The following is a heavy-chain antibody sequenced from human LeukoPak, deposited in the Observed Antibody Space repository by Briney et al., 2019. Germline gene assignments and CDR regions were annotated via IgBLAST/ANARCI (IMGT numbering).Heavy chain of an antibody. V-gene: IGHV3-48*01. D-gene: IGHD6-19*01. Sequence: GGSLRLSCAASGFTFSNYRMNWVRQAPGKGLEWVSYISSSSGIYYADSVKGRFTISRDNSKNTLYLQMNSLRAEDTAVYYCARDGWQWLVAYFDYWGQGTLVTVSS. CDR2: ISSSSGI. CDR3: ARDGWQWLVAYFDY. CDR1: GFTFSNYR. J-gene: IGHJ4*02.